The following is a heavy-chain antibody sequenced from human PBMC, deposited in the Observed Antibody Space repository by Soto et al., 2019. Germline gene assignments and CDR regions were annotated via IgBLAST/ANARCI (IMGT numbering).Heavy chain of an antibody. D-gene: IGHD3-9*01. Sequence: PSETLSLTCAVYGGSFSGYYWSWIRPHPGKGLEWIGEINHSGSTNYNPSLKSRVTISVDTSKHQFSLKLSSVTAADTAVYYCARVRLRYFDWLLAAFDIWGQGTMVTVSS. CDR2: INHSGST. CDR1: GGSFSGYY. V-gene: IGHV4-34*01. J-gene: IGHJ3*02. CDR3: ARVRLRYFDWLLAAFDI.